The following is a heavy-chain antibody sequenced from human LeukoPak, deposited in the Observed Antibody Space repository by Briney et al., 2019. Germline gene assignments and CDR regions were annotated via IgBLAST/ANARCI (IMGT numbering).Heavy chain of an antibody. J-gene: IGHJ1*01. V-gene: IGHV3-30*04. CDR1: GFTFSSYV. Sequence: PGGSLRLSCAASGFTFSSYVTHWVRQAPGKGLEWVAIISYDGSNEYYADSVKGRFTISRDNSKNTLYLQMNSLRAADTAVYYCARVMYYDTSGYYSFQHWGQGTLVTVSS. CDR2: ISYDGSNE. D-gene: IGHD3-22*01. CDR3: ARVMYYDTSGYYSFQH.